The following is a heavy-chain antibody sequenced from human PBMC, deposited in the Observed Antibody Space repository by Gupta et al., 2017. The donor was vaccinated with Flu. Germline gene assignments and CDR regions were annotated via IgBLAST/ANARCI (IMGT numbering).Heavy chain of an antibody. D-gene: IGHD5-24*01. J-gene: IGHJ6*02. Sequence: QERVVESGGGVVQPGRSLRLSCAASGFSFRNYGRHWVRQAPGKGLEWVAVNSHDGSNYYHTEFVKGRFTISRDNSKNTLFMQMSRLRTEDTAVYYCAKDWRWNNNNYGMNVWGQGTTVTVSS. CDR1: GFSFRNYG. V-gene: IGHV3-30*18. CDR2: NSHDGSNY. CDR3: AKDWRWNNNNYGMNV.